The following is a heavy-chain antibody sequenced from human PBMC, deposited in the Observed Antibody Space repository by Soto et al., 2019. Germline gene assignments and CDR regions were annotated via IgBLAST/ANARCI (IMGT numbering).Heavy chain of an antibody. CDR2: NAGDSGSS. Sequence: QVQLVQSGPEVKKPGASVKVSCKGSRYSFTNYGISWVRKAPGQGLEWLVWNAGDSGSSNYAQNLQGRFTMTTDTATNTAYMDLRSLRADDTAVYYCARDRYQAVRYFGGMDVGGQGTTVIVSS. D-gene: IGHD3-9*01. CDR1: RYSFTNYG. J-gene: IGHJ6*02. V-gene: IGHV1-18*01. CDR3: ARDRYQAVRYFGGMDV.